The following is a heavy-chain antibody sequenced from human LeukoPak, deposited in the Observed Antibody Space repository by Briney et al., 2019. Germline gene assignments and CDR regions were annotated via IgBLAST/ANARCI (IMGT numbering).Heavy chain of an antibody. CDR2: IYSGGST. Sequence: GGSLRLSCAASGLTVSGNYMTWVRQAPGKGLEWVSVIYSGGSTYYADSVKGRFTISRDSSKNTLYLQMNSLRPEDTAVYYCARDPYTSSWYWAFDIWDQGTMVTVSS. CDR1: GLTVSGNY. J-gene: IGHJ3*02. D-gene: IGHD6-13*01. V-gene: IGHV3-66*02. CDR3: ARDPYTSSWYWAFDI.